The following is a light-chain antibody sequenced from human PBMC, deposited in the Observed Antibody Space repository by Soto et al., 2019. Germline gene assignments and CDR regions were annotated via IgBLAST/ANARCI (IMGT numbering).Light chain of an antibody. Sequence: ELVLTQSPGTLSLSPGERATLSCRASQSVSSNYITWYQQKPGQAPRRLIFGASSRATGIPDRFSGSGSGTDFTLTISTLEPEDFAVYYCQQYGSSPSTFGQGTKVDIK. CDR3: QQYGSSPST. V-gene: IGKV3-20*01. J-gene: IGKJ1*01. CDR2: GAS. CDR1: QSVSSNY.